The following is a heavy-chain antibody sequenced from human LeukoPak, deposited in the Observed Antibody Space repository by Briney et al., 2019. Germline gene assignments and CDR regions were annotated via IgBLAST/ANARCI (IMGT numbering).Heavy chain of an antibody. CDR3: ARGRPHGNDY. CDR2: IASDGSST. CDR1: GFTFSSYW. V-gene: IGHV3-74*01. D-gene: IGHD4-23*01. J-gene: IGHJ4*02. Sequence: GGSLRLSCAASGFTFSSYWMNWVRQAAGKGLVWVSRIASDGSSTTYADSVKGRFSISRDNAKNTLYLQMNSQRVEDTAVYYSARGRPHGNDYWGQGTLVTVSS.